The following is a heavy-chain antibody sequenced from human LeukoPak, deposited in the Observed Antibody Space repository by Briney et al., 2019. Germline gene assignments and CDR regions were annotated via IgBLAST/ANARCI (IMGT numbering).Heavy chain of an antibody. Sequence: SETLSLTCTVSGGSISSYYWSWIRQPPGKGLEWIGYIYYSGSTNYNPSLKSRVTISVDTSKNQFSLKLSSVTAADTAVYYCARSYYDILTGYWNYYYYYMDVWGKGTTVTVSS. V-gene: IGHV4-59*01. CDR3: ARSYYDILTGYWNYYYYYMDV. CDR1: GGSISSYY. CDR2: IYYSGST. J-gene: IGHJ6*03. D-gene: IGHD3-9*01.